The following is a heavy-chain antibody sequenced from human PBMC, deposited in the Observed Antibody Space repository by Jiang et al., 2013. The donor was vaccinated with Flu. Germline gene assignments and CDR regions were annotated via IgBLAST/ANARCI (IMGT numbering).Heavy chain of an antibody. CDR2: VYYSGGT. V-gene: IGHV4-59*01. Sequence: GLVKPSGTLSLTCAISGGSISKYYWSWIRQPPGKGLEWIGYVYYSGGTDYNPSLKSRVTISVDTSKNQFSLKLSSVTTADTAVYYCAKGTSGWRTAFDYWGQGTLVTVSS. CDR3: AKGTSGWRTAFDY. J-gene: IGHJ4*02. D-gene: IGHD6-19*01. CDR1: GGSISKYY.